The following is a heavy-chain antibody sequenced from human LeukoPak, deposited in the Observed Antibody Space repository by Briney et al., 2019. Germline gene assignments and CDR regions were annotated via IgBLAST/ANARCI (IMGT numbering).Heavy chain of an antibody. D-gene: IGHD6-13*01. CDR2: INWNGGST. V-gene: IGHV3-20*04. CDR3: ARILRDCSSWRVYYYFYFRDV. CDR1: GFTFDDYG. Sequence: PGGSLRLSCAPSGFTFDDYGMRWVRHAPGKGLEWLSGINWNGGSTGDADSVTGRCTISRDNGKNSLYLQMNSLRDEDTALYYCARILRDCSSWRVYYYFYFRDVWGKGTTVIVSS. J-gene: IGHJ6*03.